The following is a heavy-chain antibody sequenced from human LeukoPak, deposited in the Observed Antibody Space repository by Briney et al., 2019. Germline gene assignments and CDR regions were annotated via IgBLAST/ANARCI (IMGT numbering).Heavy chain of an antibody. D-gene: IGHD3-22*01. Sequence: PGGSLRLSCAASGFTFSTYTTNWVRQAPGKGLEWVSSISSSVSYTYYPDSVKGRFTISRDNAKNSLFLQMNSLRAEDTAVYYCARDLGRSGYYTVDAFDLWGQGTLVTVSS. CDR3: ARDLGRSGYYTVDAFDL. V-gene: IGHV3-21*01. J-gene: IGHJ3*01. CDR2: ISSSVSYT. CDR1: GFTFSTYT.